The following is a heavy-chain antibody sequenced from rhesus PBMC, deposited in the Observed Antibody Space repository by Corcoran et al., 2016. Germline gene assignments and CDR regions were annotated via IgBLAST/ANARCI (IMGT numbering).Heavy chain of an antibody. Sequence: QVQLQESGPGLVKPSETLSLNCAVSGGSMNSGHYCWTWIRHPPGKGLEWMGHICYSGTTTYNPSLKSRVSVSKTTSNNQFTLNLNSVTAADTAVYYCARFLYNWGWYYFDYWGQGVLVTVSS. CDR3: ARFLYNWGWYYFDY. V-gene: IGHV4-122*02. CDR1: GGSMNSGHYC. J-gene: IGHJ4*01. D-gene: IGHD6-31*01. CDR2: ICYSGTT.